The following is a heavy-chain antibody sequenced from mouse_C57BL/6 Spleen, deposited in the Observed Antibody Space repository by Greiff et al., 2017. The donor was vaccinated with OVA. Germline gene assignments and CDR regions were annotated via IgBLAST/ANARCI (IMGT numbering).Heavy chain of an antibody. D-gene: IGHD2-1*01. Sequence: QVQLQQPGAELVKPGASVKLSCKASGYTFTSYWMHWVKQRPGQGLEWIGMIHPYSGSTNYNEKFKSKATLTVDKSSSTAYMQLSSLTSEDSAVYYYATEGLPAIYFDYWGQGTTLTVSS. V-gene: IGHV1-64*01. CDR3: ATEGLPAIYFDY. J-gene: IGHJ2*01. CDR1: GYTFTSYW. CDR2: IHPYSGST.